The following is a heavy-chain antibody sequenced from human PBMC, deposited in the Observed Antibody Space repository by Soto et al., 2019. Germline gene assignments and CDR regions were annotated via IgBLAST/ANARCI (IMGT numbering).Heavy chain of an antibody. Sequence: EVQLVESGGGVVQPGGSLRLSCVDSGFTFSSYWMSWVRQATVKGLEWVGNIKQDGSEENYVDSVKGRFTISRDNAKNSMYLQMNSLRVEDTAVYYCASIAASGRGWDVWGQGTTVVVSS. CDR2: IKQDGSEE. J-gene: IGHJ6*02. CDR1: GFTFSSYW. CDR3: ASIAASGRGWDV. D-gene: IGHD6-13*01. V-gene: IGHV3-7*01.